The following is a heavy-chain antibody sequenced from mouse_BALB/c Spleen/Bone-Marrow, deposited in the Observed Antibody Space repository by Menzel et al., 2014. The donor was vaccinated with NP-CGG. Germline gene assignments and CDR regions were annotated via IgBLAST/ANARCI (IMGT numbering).Heavy chain of an antibody. Sequence: SGAELVKPGASVKLSCTASGFNIKDTYMHWVKQRPEQGLEWIGRIDPANDNTKYDPKFQAKTTITADTSSITAYLQLSSLTSEDTTVYYGSSYAMDYWGQGTSVTVSS. J-gene: IGHJ4*01. V-gene: IGHV14-3*02. CDR2: IDPANDNT. CDR1: GFNIKDTY. CDR3: SSYAMDY.